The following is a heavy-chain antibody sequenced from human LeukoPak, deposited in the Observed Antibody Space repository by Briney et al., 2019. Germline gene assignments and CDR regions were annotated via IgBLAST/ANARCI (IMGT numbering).Heavy chain of an antibody. V-gene: IGHV3-74*01. Sequence: GGSLRLSCATSGLTFRTTWMHWVRQAPGKGLMWVSRMNGEGTTIDYADSVKGRFTISRDNSKNTLYLQMNSLRAEDTAVYYCAKEAEGHIVVVPAALDYWGQGTLVTVSS. CDR2: MNGEGTTI. CDR1: GLTFRTTW. J-gene: IGHJ4*02. D-gene: IGHD2-2*01. CDR3: AKEAEGHIVVVPAALDY.